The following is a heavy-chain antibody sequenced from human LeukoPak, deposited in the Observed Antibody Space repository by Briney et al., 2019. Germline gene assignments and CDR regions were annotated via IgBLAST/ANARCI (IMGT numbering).Heavy chain of an antibody. CDR1: GGSISSYY. V-gene: IGHV4-4*09. J-gene: IGHJ6*03. D-gene: IGHD2-2*01. Sequence: SETLSLTCTVSGGSISSYYWSWIRQPPGKGLEWIGYIYTSGSTNYNHSLKSRVTISVDTSKNQFSLKLSSVTAADTAVYYCARAIVVVPYYMDVWGKGTTVTVSS. CDR3: ARAIVVVPYYMDV. CDR2: IYTSGST.